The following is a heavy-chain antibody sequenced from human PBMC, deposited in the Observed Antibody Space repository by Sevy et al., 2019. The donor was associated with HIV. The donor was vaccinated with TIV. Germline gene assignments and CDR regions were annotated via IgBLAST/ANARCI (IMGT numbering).Heavy chain of an antibody. CDR3: ASIYCSGGRCFLGALDV. CDR2: IGGNDGTT. CDR1: GFTFSLYA. Sequence: GGSLRLSCAASGFTFSLYAMSWVRQAPGKGLEWVSAIGGNDGTTYYADSVKGRSTISRDNAKNTLYLQMYSLRAEDTAVYYCASIYCSGGRCFLGALDVWGQGTMVTVSS. V-gene: IGHV3-23*01. D-gene: IGHD2-15*01. J-gene: IGHJ3*01.